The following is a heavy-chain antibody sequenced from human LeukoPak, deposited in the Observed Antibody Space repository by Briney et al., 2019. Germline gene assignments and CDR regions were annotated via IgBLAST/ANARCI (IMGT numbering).Heavy chain of an antibody. Sequence: PSETLSLTCAVYGGSFSGYYWSWIRQPAGKGLEWIGRIYTSGSTKYNPSLRSRVTMSVDTSKNQFSLKLSSVTAADTAVYYCARVGYNFGYAFDIWGQGTMVTVSS. D-gene: IGHD5-18*01. CDR3: ARVGYNFGYAFDI. V-gene: IGHV4-59*10. CDR1: GGSFSGYY. J-gene: IGHJ3*02. CDR2: IYTSGST.